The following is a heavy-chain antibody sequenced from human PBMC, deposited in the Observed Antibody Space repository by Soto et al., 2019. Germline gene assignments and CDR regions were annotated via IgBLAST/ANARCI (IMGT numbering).Heavy chain of an antibody. D-gene: IGHD3-22*01. J-gene: IGHJ6*02. CDR3: ARAYYYDSSGYYMDV. Sequence: SETLSLTCTVSGGSISSYYWSWIRQPPGKGLEWIGYIYYSGSTNYNPSLKSRVTISVDTSKNQFSLKLSSVTAADTAVYYCARAYYYDSSGYYMDVWGQGTTVTVSS. V-gene: IGHV4-59*12. CDR1: GGSISSYY. CDR2: IYYSGST.